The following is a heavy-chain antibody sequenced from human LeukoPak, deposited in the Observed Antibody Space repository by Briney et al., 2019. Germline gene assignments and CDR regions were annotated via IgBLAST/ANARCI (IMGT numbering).Heavy chain of an antibody. Sequence: SVKVSCKASGGTFSSYAISWVRQAPGQGLGWMGGIIPIFGTANYAQKFQGRVTITADESTSTAYMELSSLRSEDTAVYYCARDSDGDYYFDYWGQGTLVTVSS. D-gene: IGHD4-17*01. V-gene: IGHV1-69*13. CDR2: IIPIFGTA. CDR3: ARDSDGDYYFDY. J-gene: IGHJ4*02. CDR1: GGTFSSYA.